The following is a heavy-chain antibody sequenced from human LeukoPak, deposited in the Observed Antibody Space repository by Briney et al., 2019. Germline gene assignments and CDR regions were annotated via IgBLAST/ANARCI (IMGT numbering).Heavy chain of an antibody. Sequence: PGGSLRLSRAASGFTFSSYAMSWVRQAPGKGLEWVSAISGSGGSTYYADSVKGRFTISRDNSKNTLYLQMNSLRAEDTAVYYCAKVYTPHYYYYYYMDVWGKGTTVTVSS. CDR2: ISGSGGST. CDR3: AKVYTPHYYYYYYMDV. CDR1: GFTFSSYA. V-gene: IGHV3-23*01. J-gene: IGHJ6*03. D-gene: IGHD1-1*01.